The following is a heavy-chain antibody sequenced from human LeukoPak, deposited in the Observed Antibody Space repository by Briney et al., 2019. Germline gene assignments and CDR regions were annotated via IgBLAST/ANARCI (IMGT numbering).Heavy chain of an antibody. Sequence: GRSLRLSCAASGFTFSSYAMHWVRQAPGKGLEWVAVISYDGSNKYYADSVKGRFTISRDNSKNTLYLQMNSLRAEDTAVYYCARDRIVVVPAVESEFDYWGQGTLVTVSS. J-gene: IGHJ4*02. CDR1: GFTFSSYA. CDR3: ARDRIVVVPAVESEFDY. V-gene: IGHV3-30*04. D-gene: IGHD2-2*01. CDR2: ISYDGSNK.